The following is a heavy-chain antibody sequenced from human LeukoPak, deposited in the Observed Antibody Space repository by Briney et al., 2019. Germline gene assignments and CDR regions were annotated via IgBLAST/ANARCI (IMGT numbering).Heavy chain of an antibody. CDR2: ISGSGSSS. V-gene: IGHV3-23*01. J-gene: IGHJ4*02. D-gene: IGHD3-22*01. CDR1: GFTFSSYA. CDR3: AKEKYYYDSSGSKFIDY. Sequence: PGGSLRLSYAASGFTFSSYAMSWLRQAPGKGLEWVSSISGSGSSSYYADSVKGRFTISRDSAKNTLYLQMNSLRAEDTAVYYCAKEKYYYDSSGSKFIDYWGQGTLVTVSS.